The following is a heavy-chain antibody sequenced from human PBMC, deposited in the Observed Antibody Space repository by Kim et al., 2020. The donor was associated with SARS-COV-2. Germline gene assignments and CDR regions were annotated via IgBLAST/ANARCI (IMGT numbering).Heavy chain of an antibody. D-gene: IGHD3-22*01. CDR3: ARCSGVQSRPLHYDSRGRESFDY. CDR1: GGSISSSSYY. Sequence: SETLSLTCTVSGGSISSSSYYWGWIRQPPGKGLEWIGSIYYSGSTYYNPSLKSRVTISVDTSKNQFSLKLSSVTAADTAVYYCARCSGVQSRPLHYDSRGRESFDYWGQGTLVTVSS. J-gene: IGHJ4*02. V-gene: IGHV4-39*01. CDR2: IYYSGST.